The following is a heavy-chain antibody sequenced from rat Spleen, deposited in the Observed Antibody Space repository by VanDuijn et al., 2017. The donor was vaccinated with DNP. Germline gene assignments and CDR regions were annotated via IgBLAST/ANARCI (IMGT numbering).Heavy chain of an antibody. V-gene: IGHV3-1*01. Sequence: EVQLQESGPGLVKPSQSLSLTCSVTGYSITNNYWGWIRKFPGNKMEYIGHISYSGRTTYNPSLKSRISITRDTSKNQFFLQLNSITTEDTATYYCARWGFRSNYFDYWGQGVMVTVSS. J-gene: IGHJ2*01. D-gene: IGHD4-4*01. CDR3: ARWGFRSNYFDY. CDR2: ISYSGRT. CDR1: GYSITNNY.